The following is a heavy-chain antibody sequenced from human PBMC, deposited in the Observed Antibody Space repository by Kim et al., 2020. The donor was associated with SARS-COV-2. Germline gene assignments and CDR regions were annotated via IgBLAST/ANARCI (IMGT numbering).Heavy chain of an antibody. CDR2: T. D-gene: IGHD3-16*01. J-gene: IGHJ4*02. V-gene: IGHV4-59*09. CDR3: ARGWGLLPFDY. Sequence: TNYNPSLKSRVTISVDTSKNQFSLKLSSVTAADTAVYYCARGWGLLPFDYWGQGTLVTVSS.